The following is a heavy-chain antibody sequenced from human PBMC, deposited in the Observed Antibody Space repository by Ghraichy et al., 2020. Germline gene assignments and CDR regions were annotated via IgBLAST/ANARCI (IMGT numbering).Heavy chain of an antibody. Sequence: ASVKVSYKTSGYTFIDYYIHWVRQAPGQGLEWMGWINPNSGGTNFAQKLQGRVTMTRDTSISTAYMELSSLRSDDTAIYYCARDFTKLRYCSGGNCYPGYWGQGTLVTVSS. CDR2: INPNSGGT. V-gene: IGHV1-2*02. CDR1: GYTFIDYY. CDR3: ARDFTKLRYCSGGNCYPGY. J-gene: IGHJ4*02. D-gene: IGHD2-15*01.